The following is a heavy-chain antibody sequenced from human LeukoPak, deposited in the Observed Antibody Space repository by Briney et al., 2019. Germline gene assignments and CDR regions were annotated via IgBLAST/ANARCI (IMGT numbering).Heavy chain of an antibody. CDR1: GGSISSYY. Sequence: MTSKTLSLTCTVSGGSISSYYWSWIRQPPGKGLEWIGYIYYSGSTNYNPSLKSRVTISVDTSKNQFSLKLSSVTAADTAVYYCARERYSGSYYERKYYMDVWGKGTTVTVSS. CDR3: ARERYSGSYYERKYYMDV. CDR2: IYYSGST. V-gene: IGHV4-59*01. J-gene: IGHJ6*03. D-gene: IGHD1-26*01.